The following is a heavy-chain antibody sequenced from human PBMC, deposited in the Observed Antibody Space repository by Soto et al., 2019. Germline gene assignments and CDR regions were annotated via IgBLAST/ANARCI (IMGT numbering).Heavy chain of an antibody. J-gene: IGHJ4*01. D-gene: IGHD5-18*01. CDR1: SGSIRSSNW. Sequence: SETLSLTCAVSSGSIRSSNWWSWVRQSPGKGLEWTGEIFHNGNTYYNPSLKSRVTISVDTSKNQFSLKLSSVTAADTAVYYCARAEWDTAIPALGGSDYWGQGTLVTVSS. V-gene: IGHV4-4*02. CDR2: IFHNGNT. CDR3: ARAEWDTAIPALGGSDY.